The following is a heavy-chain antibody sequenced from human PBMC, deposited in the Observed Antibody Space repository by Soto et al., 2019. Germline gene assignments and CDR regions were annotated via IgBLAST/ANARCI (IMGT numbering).Heavy chain of an antibody. Sequence: QVQLVESGGGXXXXGXXXXXXCXAXXXXXXXXGMHXXXXAPGKGLEWVAVIIYDGSTKYYADSVKGRFTISRDNSKSTLYLQMNSLRAEDTAVYYCAKDRMGAGVRGYFDYWGQGTLVTVSS. CDR2: IIYDGSTK. V-gene: IGHV3-30*18. D-gene: IGHD3-10*01. CDR3: AKDRMGAGVRGYFDY. J-gene: IGHJ4*02. CDR1: XXXXXXXG.